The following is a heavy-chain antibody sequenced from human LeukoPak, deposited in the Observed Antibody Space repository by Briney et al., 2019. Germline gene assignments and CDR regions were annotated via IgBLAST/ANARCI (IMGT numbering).Heavy chain of an antibody. CDR2: INPNSGGT. J-gene: IGHJ5*02. D-gene: IGHD1-20*01. V-gene: IGHV1-2*02. Sequence: ASVKVSFKASGYTFTGYYMHWVRQAPGQGLEWMGWINPNSGGTNYAQKFQGRVTMTRDTSISTAYMELSRLRSDDTAVYYCARRRNWNDNWFDPWGQGTLVTVSS. CDR3: ARRRNWNDNWFDP. CDR1: GYTFTGYY.